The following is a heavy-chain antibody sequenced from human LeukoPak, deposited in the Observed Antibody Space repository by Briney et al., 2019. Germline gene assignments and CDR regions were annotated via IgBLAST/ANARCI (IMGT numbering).Heavy chain of an antibody. CDR3: AGQKAAPATLAFDF. Sequence: ASVTVSCKASGDTFSSYYVHWVRQAPGQGLEWMGVINPSAGTTNYLQKFQGSVTMTRDTSTNTVYMELSSLRSDDTAVYYCAGQKAAPATLAFDFWGQGALVTVSS. J-gene: IGHJ4*02. CDR1: GDTFSSYY. CDR2: INPSAGTT. V-gene: IGHV1-46*01. D-gene: IGHD2-15*01.